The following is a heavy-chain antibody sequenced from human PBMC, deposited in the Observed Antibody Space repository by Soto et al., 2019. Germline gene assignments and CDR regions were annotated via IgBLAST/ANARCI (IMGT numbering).Heavy chain of an antibody. Sequence: QVQLHESGPGLVKPSQTLSLTCTVNGGSLSRGGYYWDWIRQHPGKGLEWIGYIYYSGSTYYNPCLKSRVSISVDTSKNHFSLKLTTVTAADTAVYYCARGVFPWVRGTLVTFSS. J-gene: IGHJ5*02. V-gene: IGHV4-31*03. CDR3: ARGVFP. CDR1: GGSLSRGGYY. CDR2: IYYSGST.